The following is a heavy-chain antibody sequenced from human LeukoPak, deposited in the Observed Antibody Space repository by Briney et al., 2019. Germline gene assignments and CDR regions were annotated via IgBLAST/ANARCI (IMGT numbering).Heavy chain of an antibody. CDR2: ISSSSSTI. V-gene: IGHV3-48*01. Sequence: GSLRLSCAASGFTFSSYSMNWVRQAPGKGLEWVSYISSSSSTIYYADSVKGRFTISRDNAKNSLYLQMNSLRAEDTAVYYCAREGDILGHAFDIWGQGTMVTVSS. J-gene: IGHJ3*02. CDR3: AREGDILGHAFDI. D-gene: IGHD2-15*01. CDR1: GFTFSSYS.